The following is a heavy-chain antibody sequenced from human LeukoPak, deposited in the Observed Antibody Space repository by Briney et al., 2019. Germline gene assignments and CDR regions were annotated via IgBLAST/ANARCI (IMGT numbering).Heavy chain of an antibody. D-gene: IGHD6-13*01. Sequence: GRSLRLSCAASGFTFSSYGMHWVRQAPGKGLEWVSYISSSSSTIYYADSVKGRFTISRDNAKNSLYLQMNSLRDEDTAAYYCARVRQQTFGDAFDIWGQGTMVTVSS. V-gene: IGHV3-48*02. J-gene: IGHJ3*02. CDR3: ARVRQQTFGDAFDI. CDR1: GFTFSSYG. CDR2: ISSSSSTI.